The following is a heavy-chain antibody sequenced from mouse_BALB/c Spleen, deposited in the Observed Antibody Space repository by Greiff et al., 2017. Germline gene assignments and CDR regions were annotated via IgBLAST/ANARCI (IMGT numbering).Heavy chain of an antibody. CDR1: GFNIKDTY. CDR2: IYPANGNT. Sequence: EVQLQQSGAELVKPGASVTLSCTASGFNIKDTYMHWVKQRPEQGLEWIGRIYPANGNTKYDPKFQGKANITADTSSNTAYLQLSSLTSEDTAVYYCARWGTARAGFAYWGQGTLVTVSA. V-gene: IGHV14-3*02. J-gene: IGHJ3*01. D-gene: IGHD3-3*01. CDR3: ARWGTARAGFAY.